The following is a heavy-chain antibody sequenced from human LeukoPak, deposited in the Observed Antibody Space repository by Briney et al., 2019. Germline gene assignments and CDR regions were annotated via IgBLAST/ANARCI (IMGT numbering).Heavy chain of an antibody. CDR3: AKDPYRVRGENYYYGMDV. Sequence: GGSLRLSCAASGFTFSSYAMSWVRQAPGKGLEWVSAISGSGGSTYCADSVKGRFTISRDNSKNTLYLQMNSLRAEDTAVYYCAKDPYRVRGENYYYGMDVWGKGTTVTVSS. V-gene: IGHV3-23*01. J-gene: IGHJ6*04. D-gene: IGHD3-10*01. CDR2: ISGSGGST. CDR1: GFTFSSYA.